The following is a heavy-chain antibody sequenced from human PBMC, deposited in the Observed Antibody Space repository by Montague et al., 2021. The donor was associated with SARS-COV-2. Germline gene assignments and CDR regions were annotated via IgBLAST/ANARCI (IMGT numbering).Heavy chain of an antibody. CDR2: INDSGST. J-gene: IGHJ4*02. D-gene: IGHD2-2*02. CDR1: GGSFGGYY. Sequence: SETLSLTCAVYGGSFGGYYWSWIRRPPGKGLEWIGEINDSGSTKYNSSLRSRFIMSVDRSKNQVSLKVNAVTAADTAVYFCARQYCGDTNCYRREYYFDQWGQGTLVTVSS. CDR3: ARQYCGDTNCYRREYYFDQ. V-gene: IGHV4-34*01.